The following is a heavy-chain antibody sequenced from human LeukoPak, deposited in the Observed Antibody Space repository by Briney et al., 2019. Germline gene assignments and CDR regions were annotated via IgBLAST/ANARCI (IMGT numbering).Heavy chain of an antibody. V-gene: IGHV3-23*01. CDR1: GFIFSNYA. D-gene: IGHD3-16*01. J-gene: IGHJ4*02. CDR2: LRGDGDT. CDR3: AKASWVSNVDAVL. Sequence: GGSLRLSCAAPGFIFSNYAMSWVRQTPARGLEWVSSLRGDGDTFYADFVKGRFTLSRDDSRNTVYLQLNNLRVEDTAIYYCAKASWVSNVDAVLWGQGTLVTVSS.